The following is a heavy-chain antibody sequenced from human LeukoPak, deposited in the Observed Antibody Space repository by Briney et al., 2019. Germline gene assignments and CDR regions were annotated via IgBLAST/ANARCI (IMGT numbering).Heavy chain of an antibody. CDR3: ARAAIMVRGVPTPYGMDV. CDR1: GGSISSSSYY. D-gene: IGHD3-10*01. Sequence: SETLSLTCTVSGGSISSSSYYWGWIRQPPGKGLEWIGSIYHSGSTNYNPSLKSRVTISVDKSKNQFSLKLSSVTAADTAVYYCARAAIMVRGVPTPYGMDVWGQGTTVTVSS. J-gene: IGHJ6*02. CDR2: IYHSGST. V-gene: IGHV4-39*07.